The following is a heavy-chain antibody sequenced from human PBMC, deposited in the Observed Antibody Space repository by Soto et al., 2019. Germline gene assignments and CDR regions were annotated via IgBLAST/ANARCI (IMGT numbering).Heavy chain of an antibody. V-gene: IGHV4-30-2*01. CDR1: GGSISSGGYS. Sequence: SETLSLTCAVAGGSISSGGYSWSWIRQPPGKGLEWIGYIYDSGSTSYNPSLKSRVTISVDRSKNQFSLRLSSVTAADTAVYFCARETTARFDSWGQGILVTVSS. CDR2: IYDSGST. D-gene: IGHD1-1*01. J-gene: IGHJ5*01. CDR3: ARETTARFDS.